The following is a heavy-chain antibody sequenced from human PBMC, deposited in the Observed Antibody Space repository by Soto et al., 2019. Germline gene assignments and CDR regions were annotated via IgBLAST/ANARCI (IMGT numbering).Heavy chain of an antibody. V-gene: IGHV1-46*01. Sequence: QVQLVQSGAEVKKPGASVRVSCKASGYALSSYHMHWVRQAPGQGLDWMGIINPSGVTTAYAQKFQGRVTVTRDTSTSTVYMDLSGLRSEDTAVYYCARALPRSSGYSYGALDYWGQGTLVTVS. J-gene: IGHJ4*02. CDR2: INPSGVTT. CDR1: GYALSSYH. D-gene: IGHD5-18*01. CDR3: ARALPRSSGYSYGALDY.